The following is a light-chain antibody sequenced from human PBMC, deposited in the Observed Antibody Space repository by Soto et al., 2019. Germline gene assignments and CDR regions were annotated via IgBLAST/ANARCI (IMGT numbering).Light chain of an antibody. CDR1: QTISSW. Sequence: DIQMTQSPSTLSGSVGDRVTITCRASQTISSWLAWYQHKPGKAPKLLIYNASTLTTGVPSRFSGSGSGTEFTLTISSLQPDDFATYYCQHYNSYSEAFGQGTKVELK. V-gene: IGKV1-5*03. CDR3: QHYNSYSEA. J-gene: IGKJ1*01. CDR2: NAS.